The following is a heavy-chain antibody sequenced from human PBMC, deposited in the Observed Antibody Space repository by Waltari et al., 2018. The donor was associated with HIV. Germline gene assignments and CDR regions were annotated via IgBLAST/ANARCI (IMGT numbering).Heavy chain of an antibody. CDR3: ARGRIVLVANLLYNWFDP. Sequence: QVQLVQSGAEVKKPGASVKVSCKASGYTFTSYDINWVRQATGQGLEWMGWLNPNRGNTGYAQKFQGRVTMTRNTSISTAYMELSSLRSEDTAVYYCARGRIVLVANLLYNWFDPWGQGTLVTVSS. D-gene: IGHD2-8*02. CDR2: LNPNRGNT. V-gene: IGHV1-8*01. J-gene: IGHJ5*02. CDR1: GYTFTSYD.